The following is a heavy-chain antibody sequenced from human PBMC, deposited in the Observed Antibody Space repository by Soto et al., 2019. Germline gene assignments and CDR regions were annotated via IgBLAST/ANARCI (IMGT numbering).Heavy chain of an antibody. J-gene: IGHJ5*02. Sequence: SETLSLTCTVSGGSISSYYWSWIRQPPGKGLEWVGYIYYGGTTSYNPSLDSRVTISLETSKSQISLRLSSVTAADTAVYYCARLGAFHQSLDPLGPGTLVTGSS. CDR3: ARLGAFHQSLDP. CDR2: IYYGGTT. D-gene: IGHD3-3*02. V-gene: IGHV4-59*08. CDR1: GGSISSYY.